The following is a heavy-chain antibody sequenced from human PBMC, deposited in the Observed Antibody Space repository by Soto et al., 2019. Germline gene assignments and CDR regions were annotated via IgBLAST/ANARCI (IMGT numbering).Heavy chain of an antibody. CDR1: GFTFGDYA. CDR2: IRSKAYGGTT. CDR3: TRKTPYGDYVEGGAFDI. D-gene: IGHD4-17*01. V-gene: IGHV3-49*03. Sequence: GGSLRLSCTASGFTFGDYAMSWFRQAPGKGLEWVGFIRSKAYGGTTEYAASVKGRFTISRDDSKSIAYLQMNSLKTEDTAVYYCTRKTPYGDYVEGGAFDIWGQGTMVTVSS. J-gene: IGHJ3*02.